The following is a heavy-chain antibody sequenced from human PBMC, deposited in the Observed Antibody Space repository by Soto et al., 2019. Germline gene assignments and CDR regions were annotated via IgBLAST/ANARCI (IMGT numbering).Heavy chain of an antibody. CDR2: ISWDGGKT. CDR1: GFVFDDHT. V-gene: IGHV3-43*01. CDR3: AKDHGAGSYAGGGS. J-gene: IGHJ4*02. D-gene: IGHD3-16*01. Sequence: GGSLRLSCAVSGFVFDDHTMHRVRQVPGKGLEWVSVISWDGGKTYYADSVKGRFTISRDNNRNALYLEMNSLRTEDTAVYHCAKDHGAGSYAGGGSWGQGTLVTVAS.